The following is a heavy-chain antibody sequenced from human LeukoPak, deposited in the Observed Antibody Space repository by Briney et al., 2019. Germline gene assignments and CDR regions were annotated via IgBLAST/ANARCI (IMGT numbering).Heavy chain of an antibody. CDR2: IYYSGST. CDR1: GGSISSSSYY. CDR3: ARGYSSSWSPKYFDY. V-gene: IGHV4-39*07. J-gene: IGHJ4*02. Sequence: SETLSLTCTVSGGSISSSSYYWGWIRQPPGKGLEWIGSIYYSGSTYYNPSLKSRVTISVDTSKNQFSLKLSSVTAADTAVYYCARGYSSSWSPKYFDYWGQGTLVTVSS. D-gene: IGHD6-13*01.